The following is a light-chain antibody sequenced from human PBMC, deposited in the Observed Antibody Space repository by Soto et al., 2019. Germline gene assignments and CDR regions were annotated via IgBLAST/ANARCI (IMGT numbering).Light chain of an antibody. V-gene: IGLV3-21*02. CDR1: NIGSKS. Sequence: APGPTARITCGGNNIGSKSVHWYQQKPGQAPVLVVYDDSDRPSGVPDRFSGSKSGNTASLTVSGLQAEDEADYYCTSYAGSTKFWVFGTGTKVTV. J-gene: IGLJ1*01. CDR2: DDS. CDR3: TSYAGSTKFWV.